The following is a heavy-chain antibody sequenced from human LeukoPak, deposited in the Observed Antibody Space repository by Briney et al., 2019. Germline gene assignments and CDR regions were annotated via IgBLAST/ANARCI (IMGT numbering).Heavy chain of an antibody. Sequence: PGRSLRLSCAASGFTFRSYDMHWVRQAPGKGLKWVAVISYNGGNRYYADSVKGRFTISRDNSKNTMFLLMKSLRVEDTAVYYCAKGPLYGDYDEYVADYWGQGTLVTVSS. D-gene: IGHD4-17*01. V-gene: IGHV3-30*18. CDR2: ISYNGGNR. CDR1: GFTFRSYD. J-gene: IGHJ4*02. CDR3: AKGPLYGDYDEYVADY.